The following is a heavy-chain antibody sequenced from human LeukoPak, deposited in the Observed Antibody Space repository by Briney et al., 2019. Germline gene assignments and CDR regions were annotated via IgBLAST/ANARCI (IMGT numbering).Heavy chain of an antibody. CDR3: ARTPPRITIFGVVINPLTGFDY. CDR1: GGSFSGYY. V-gene: IGHV4-34*01. Sequence: SETLSLTCAVYGGSFSGYYWSWIRQPPGKGLEWIGEINHGGSTNYNPSLKSQVTISVDASKNQFSLKLSSVTAADTAVYYCARTPPRITIFGVVINPLTGFDYWGQGTLVTVSS. J-gene: IGHJ4*02. CDR2: INHGGST. D-gene: IGHD3-3*01.